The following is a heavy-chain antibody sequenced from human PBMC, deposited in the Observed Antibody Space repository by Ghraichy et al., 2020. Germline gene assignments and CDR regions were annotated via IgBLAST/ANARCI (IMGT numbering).Heavy chain of an antibody. CDR1: GGSISSYY. D-gene: IGHD5-12*01. Sequence: SQTLSLTCTVSGGSISSYYWSWIRQPPGKGLEWIGYIYTSGSTNYNPSLKSRVTISVDTSKNQFSLKLSSVTATDTAVYYCARLATVSHSGYDFRDWYFDLWGRGTLVTVSS. J-gene: IGHJ2*01. V-gene: IGHV4-4*09. CDR2: IYTSGST. CDR3: ARLATVSHSGYDFRDWYFDL.